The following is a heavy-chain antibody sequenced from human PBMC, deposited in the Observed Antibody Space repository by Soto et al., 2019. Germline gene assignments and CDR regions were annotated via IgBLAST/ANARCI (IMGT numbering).Heavy chain of an antibody. D-gene: IGHD6-6*01. CDR2: ISTYNGAT. J-gene: IGHJ5*02. Sequence: GASVKVSCKASGYTFSTNGVTWVRQAPGQGLEWMGWISTYNGATNYAQKFQGRVTMTTDPSTSTAYMELRSLRSDDTAVYYCARRYSASSWFDPCGQGTLVTVSS. CDR1: GYTFSTNG. V-gene: IGHV1-18*01. CDR3: ARRYSASSWFDP.